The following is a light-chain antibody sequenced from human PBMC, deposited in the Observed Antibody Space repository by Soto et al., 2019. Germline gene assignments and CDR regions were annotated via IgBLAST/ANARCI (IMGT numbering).Light chain of an antibody. CDR3: QQYGSSPIT. J-gene: IGKJ3*01. V-gene: IGKV3-20*01. CDR1: QSISSSY. CDR2: GAS. Sequence: EIVLTQSPGTLSLSPGERATLSCRASQSISSSYLAWYQQKPGQAPRLLIYGASNRATGIPDRFSGSGSGTGFTLTISRLGPEDFAVYYCQQYGSSPITFGPGTKVEIK.